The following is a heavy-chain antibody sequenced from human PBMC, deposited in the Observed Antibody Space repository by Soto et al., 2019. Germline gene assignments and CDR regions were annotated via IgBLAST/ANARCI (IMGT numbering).Heavy chain of an antibody. D-gene: IGHD3-10*01. Sequence: QITLKESGPTLVKPTQTLTLTCTFSGFSLSTSGVGVGWIRQPPGKALEWLALIYWDDDKRYSPSLKSRLTITKDTSKNQVVLTMTNMDPVDTATYHCAHHRITLVRGTEEADSWGQGTLVTVSS. CDR3: AHHRITLVRGTEEADS. J-gene: IGHJ4*02. CDR1: GFSLSTSGVG. V-gene: IGHV2-5*02. CDR2: IYWDDDK.